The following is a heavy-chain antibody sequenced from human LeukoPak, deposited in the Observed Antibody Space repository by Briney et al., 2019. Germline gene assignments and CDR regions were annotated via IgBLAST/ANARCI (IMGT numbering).Heavy chain of an antibody. Sequence: PGGSLRLSCAASGFTVSNDYMTWVRQAPGKGLESVSVIYIGGVTYYADSVKGRFTISRDNSKNTLYLQMNSLRAEDTAVYYCAKRTSQQQLFDAFDIWGQGTMVTVSS. CDR2: IYIGGVT. D-gene: IGHD6-13*01. V-gene: IGHV3-53*01. CDR3: AKRTSQQQLFDAFDI. J-gene: IGHJ3*02. CDR1: GFTVSNDY.